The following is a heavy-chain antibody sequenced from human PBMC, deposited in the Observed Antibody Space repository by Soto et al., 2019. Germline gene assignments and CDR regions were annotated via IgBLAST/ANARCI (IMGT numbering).Heavy chain of an antibody. D-gene: IGHD6-6*01. V-gene: IGHV3-21*01. CDR1: GFTFSSYS. CDR2: ISSSSSYI. J-gene: IGHJ4*02. Sequence: EVQLVESGGGLVKPGGSLRLSCAASGFTFSSYSMNWVRQAPGKGLEWVSSISSSSSYIYYADSVKGRFTISRNNAKNPLYLQMTSLRAEDTAVYYCARDLYSSSARYFDYWGQGTLVTVSS. CDR3: ARDLYSSSARYFDY.